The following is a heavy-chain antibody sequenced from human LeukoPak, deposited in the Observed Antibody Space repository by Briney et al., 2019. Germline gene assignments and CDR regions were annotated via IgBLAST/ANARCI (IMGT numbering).Heavy chain of an antibody. Sequence: SETLSLTCTVSGGSISSSSYYWGWIRQPPGKGLEWIGSIYYTGTTYYNPSLKSRVTISVDASKKQFSLKLSAVTAADTAVYYCARAHCSGGSCYSCFDYWGQGTLVTVSS. V-gene: IGHV4-39*01. J-gene: IGHJ4*02. CDR1: GGSISSSSYY. CDR2: IYYTGTT. CDR3: ARAHCSGGSCYSCFDY. D-gene: IGHD2-15*01.